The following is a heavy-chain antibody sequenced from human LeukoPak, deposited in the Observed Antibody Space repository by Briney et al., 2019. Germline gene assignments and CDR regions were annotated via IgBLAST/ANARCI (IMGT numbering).Heavy chain of an antibody. CDR2: IYYSGST. Sequence: SETLSLTCTVSGGSISHYYWSWIRQLPGKGLEWIGYIYYSGSTNYNPSLKSRVTISVDTSKNQFSLKLSSVTAADTAVYYCARGYYDSSGYLISYNWFDPWGQGTLVTVSS. CDR3: ARGYYDSSGYLISYNWFDP. J-gene: IGHJ5*02. D-gene: IGHD3-22*01. CDR1: GGSISHYY. V-gene: IGHV4-59*01.